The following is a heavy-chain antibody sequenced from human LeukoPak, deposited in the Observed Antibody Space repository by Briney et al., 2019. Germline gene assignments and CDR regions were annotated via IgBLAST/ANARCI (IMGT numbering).Heavy chain of an antibody. CDR1: GFTFSSYA. CDR3: AKDKIVGAIFRFDY. V-gene: IGHV3-23*01. CDR2: INGSGGST. J-gene: IGHJ4*02. Sequence: GGSLRLSCAASGFTFSSYAMSWVRQAPGKGLEWVSGINGSGGSTDYADSVKGRFTISRDNSKNTLYLQMNSLRAEDTAVYYCAKDKIVGAIFRFDYWGQGTLVTVSS. D-gene: IGHD1-26*01.